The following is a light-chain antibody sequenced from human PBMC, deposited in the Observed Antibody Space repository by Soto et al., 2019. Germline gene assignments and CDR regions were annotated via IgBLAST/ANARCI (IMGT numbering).Light chain of an antibody. CDR3: QQYNSYWKM. CDR1: HSISSY. CDR2: DVS. J-gene: IGKJ1*01. Sequence: DIQMTQSPSSLSASVGDRVTITCRASHSISSYLNWYQQKPGKAPKLLIFDVSTLESGVPSRFSGSGSGTEFTLTISSLQPDDFATYYCQQYNSYWKMFGQGTKVDIK. V-gene: IGKV1-5*01.